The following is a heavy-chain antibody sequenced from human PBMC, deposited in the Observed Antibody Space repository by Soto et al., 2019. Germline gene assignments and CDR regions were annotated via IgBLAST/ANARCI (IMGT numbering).Heavy chain of an antibody. CDR1: GFTFGSNW. J-gene: IGHJ4*02. CDR2: IKEDGSEK. V-gene: IGHV3-7*01. Sequence: EVQLVESGGGLVQPGGSLRLSCEASGFTFGSNWMSWVRQVPGKGLEWVANIKEDGSEKRYVASVKGRFTISRDNAKNSLYLQMNSLRAEDTAVYYRARPVRGWDGPPQDWGQGTLVTVAS. D-gene: IGHD6-19*01. CDR3: ARPVRGWDGPPQD.